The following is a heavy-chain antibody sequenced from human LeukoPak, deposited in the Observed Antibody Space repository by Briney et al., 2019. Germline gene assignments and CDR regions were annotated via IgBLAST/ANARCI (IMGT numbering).Heavy chain of an antibody. J-gene: IGHJ6*02. Sequence: GGSLRLSCAASGFTFNNYAMNWVRQAPGKGLEWASVISGSGGTTYYADSVKGRFTLSRDSSKNTLYLQMNSLRAEDTAVYYCAKVSGGGLYYDGMDVWGQGTTVTVSS. CDR2: ISGSGGTT. D-gene: IGHD1-14*01. V-gene: IGHV3-23*01. CDR3: AKVSGGGLYYDGMDV. CDR1: GFTFNNYA.